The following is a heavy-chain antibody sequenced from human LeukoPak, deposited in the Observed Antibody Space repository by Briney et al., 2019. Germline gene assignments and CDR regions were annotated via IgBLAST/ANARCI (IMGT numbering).Heavy chain of an antibody. CDR3: ARDPGDYDSSGYPYPLYYFDY. CDR2: INPNSGGT. D-gene: IGHD3-22*01. Sequence: ASVKVSCKASGYTFTGYYMHWVRQAPGQGLEWMGWINPNSGGTNYAQKFQGRVTMTRDTSISTAYMELSRLRSDDTAVYYCARDPGDYDSSGYPYPLYYFDYWGQGTLVTVSS. V-gene: IGHV1-2*02. CDR1: GYTFTGYY. J-gene: IGHJ4*02.